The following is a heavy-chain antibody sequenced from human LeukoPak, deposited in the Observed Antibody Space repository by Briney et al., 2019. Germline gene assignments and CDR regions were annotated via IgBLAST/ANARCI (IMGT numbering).Heavy chain of an antibody. D-gene: IGHD4-17*01. CDR2: ISHSGST. V-gene: IGHV4-34*01. CDR3: ARGRNYGYYYYYSMDV. J-gene: IGHJ6*03. Sequence: SETLSLTCAVYGGSFSGYYWSWIRQPPGKGLEWIGEISHSGSTNYNASSKRRVTISVDTSKNQYSLKLRYVTAAETADYYCARGRNYGYYYYYSMDVWGKGTPVTVSS. CDR1: GGSFSGYY.